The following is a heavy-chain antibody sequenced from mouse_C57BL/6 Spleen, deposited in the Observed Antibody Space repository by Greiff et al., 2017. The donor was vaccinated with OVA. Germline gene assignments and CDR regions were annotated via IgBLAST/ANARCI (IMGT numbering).Heavy chain of an antibody. CDR3: ARRDYDYDEGYFDV. J-gene: IGHJ1*03. V-gene: IGHV1-55*01. CDR1: GYTFTSYW. D-gene: IGHD2-4*01. CDR2: IYPGSGST. Sequence: QVQLQQPGAELVKPGASVKMSCKASGYTFTSYWITWVKPRPGQGLEWIGDIYPGSGSTNYNEKFKSKATLTVDTSSSTAYMQLSSLTSEDSAVYYCARRDYDYDEGYFDVWGTGTTVTVSS.